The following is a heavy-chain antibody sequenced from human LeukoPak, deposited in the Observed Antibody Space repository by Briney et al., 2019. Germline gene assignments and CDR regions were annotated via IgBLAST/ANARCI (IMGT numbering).Heavy chain of an antibody. CDR1: GGSVSSGSYY. J-gene: IGHJ4*02. CDR3: ARASRQQLPEK. CDR2: IYYSGST. Sequence: SETLSLTCTVSGGSVSSGSYYWSWIRQPPGKGLEWIGYIYYSGSTNYNPSLKSRVTISVDTSKNQFSLKLSSVTAADTAVYYCARASRQQLPEKWGQGTLVTVSS. D-gene: IGHD6-13*01. V-gene: IGHV4-61*01.